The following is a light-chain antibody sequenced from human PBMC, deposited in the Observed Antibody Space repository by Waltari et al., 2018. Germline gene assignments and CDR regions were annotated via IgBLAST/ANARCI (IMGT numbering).Light chain of an antibody. CDR3: ASFISGSTSSVL. CDR1: SSDIGAFNY. Sequence: QSALTQPAHVSGSPGQSITISCTGTSSDIGAFNYVSWYQQHPGKAPKVLIYDVTNRPSGVSYLFSGSKSGNTASLTISGLQAEDEAYYHCASFISGSTSSVLFGGGTNLTVL. CDR2: DVT. V-gene: IGLV2-14*03. J-gene: IGLJ3*02.